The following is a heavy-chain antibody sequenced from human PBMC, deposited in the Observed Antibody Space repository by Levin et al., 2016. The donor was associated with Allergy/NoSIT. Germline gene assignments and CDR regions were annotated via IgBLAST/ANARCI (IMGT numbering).Heavy chain of an antibody. CDR2: IRSKAYGGTT. J-gene: IGHJ4*02. Sequence: WIRQPPGKGLEWVGFIRSKAYGGTTEYAASVKGRFTISRDDSKSIAYLQMNSLKTEDTAVYYCTSSRFLEWLLSPPDYWGQGTLVTVSS. V-gene: IGHV3-49*02. CDR3: TSSRFLEWLLSPPDY. D-gene: IGHD3-3*01.